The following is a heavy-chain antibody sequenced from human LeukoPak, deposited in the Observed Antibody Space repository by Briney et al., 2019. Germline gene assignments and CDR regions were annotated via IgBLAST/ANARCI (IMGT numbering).Heavy chain of an antibody. CDR2: INPNSGGT. J-gene: IGHJ3*02. Sequence: ASVKVSCKASAYTFTDYYMHWVRQAPGQGLEWMGWINPNSGGTNYAPKFQGRVTMTRDTSISTVYMELSRLRSDDTAVYYCARDLTEYYDFWSGYTDAFDIWGQGTMVTVSS. CDR3: ARDLTEYYDFWSGYTDAFDI. CDR1: AYTFTDYY. V-gene: IGHV1-2*02. D-gene: IGHD3-3*01.